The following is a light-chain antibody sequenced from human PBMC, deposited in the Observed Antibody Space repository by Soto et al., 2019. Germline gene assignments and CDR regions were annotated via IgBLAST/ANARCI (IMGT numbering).Light chain of an antibody. V-gene: IGKV3D-15*01. J-gene: IGKJ5*01. CDR1: QPVNSGY. CDR2: GVS. CDR3: QQYNNWPPIT. Sequence: VLTQSPCTLSLSPRQGATLSCRPSQPVNSGYLAWYQQKPGQAPRLLMYGVSTRDTGIPARFSGSGSGTEFTLTISSLQSEDFAVYYCQQYNNWPPITFGQGTRLEI.